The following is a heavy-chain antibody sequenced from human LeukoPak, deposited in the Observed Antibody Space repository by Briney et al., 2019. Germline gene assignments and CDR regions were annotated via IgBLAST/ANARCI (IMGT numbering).Heavy chain of an antibody. V-gene: IGHV1-69*13. J-gene: IGHJ4*02. Sequence: SVKVSCKASGGTFSSYAISWVRQAPGQGLEWMAGIIPIFGTANYAQKFQGKVTITADESTSTAYMELSSLRSEDTAVYYCARARDDSSGYYLIPFDYWGQGTLVTVSS. D-gene: IGHD3-22*01. CDR3: ARARDDSSGYYLIPFDY. CDR1: GGTFSSYA. CDR2: IIPIFGTA.